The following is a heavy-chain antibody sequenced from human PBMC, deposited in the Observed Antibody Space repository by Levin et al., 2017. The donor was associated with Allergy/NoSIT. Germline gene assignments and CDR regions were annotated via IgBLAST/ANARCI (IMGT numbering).Heavy chain of an antibody. CDR1: GGSISSGGYS. CDR2: IYHSGST. V-gene: IGHV4-30-2*01. D-gene: IGHD6-13*01. Sequence: SQTLSLTCAVSGGSISSGGYSWSWIRQPPGKGLEWIGYIYHSGSTYYNPSLKSRVTISVDRSKNQFSLKLSSVTAADTAVYYCAREVQYSSSAGIDPWGQGTLVTVSS. J-gene: IGHJ5*02. CDR3: AREVQYSSSAGIDP.